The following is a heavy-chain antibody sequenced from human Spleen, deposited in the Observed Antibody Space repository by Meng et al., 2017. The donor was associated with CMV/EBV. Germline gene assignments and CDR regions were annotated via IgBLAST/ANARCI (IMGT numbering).Heavy chain of an antibody. J-gene: IGHJ6*02. D-gene: IGHD2-8*01. V-gene: IGHV3-21*01. CDR2: ISSSSDFI. CDR1: GFTFSSYA. CDR3: ARDNGGPNPYYYYGMDV. Sequence: GGSLRLSCAASGFTFSSYAMSWVRQAPGKGLEWVSSISSSSDFIYYADSVKGRFTIPRDNADHSLYLKMNSLRAEDTAVYYCARDNGGPNPYYYYGMDVWGQGTTVTVSS.